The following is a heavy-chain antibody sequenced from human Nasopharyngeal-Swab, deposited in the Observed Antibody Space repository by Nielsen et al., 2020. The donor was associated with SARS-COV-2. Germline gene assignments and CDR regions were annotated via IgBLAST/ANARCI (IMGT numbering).Heavy chain of an antibody. J-gene: IGHJ3*02. CDR2: ISYDGSNE. Sequence: GGSLRLSCAASGFTFSSYGMHWVRQAPGKGLEWVALISYDGSNEYCADSVKGRFTISRDNSKNTLYLQMNSLRDEDTAVYYCARDLHSSGYYYVPGHAFDIWGQGTMVTVSS. CDR1: GFTFSSYG. D-gene: IGHD3-22*01. CDR3: ARDLHSSGYYYVPGHAFDI. V-gene: IGHV3-30*03.